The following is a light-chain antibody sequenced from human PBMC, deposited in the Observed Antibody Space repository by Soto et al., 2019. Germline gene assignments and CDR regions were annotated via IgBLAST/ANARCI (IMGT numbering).Light chain of an antibody. CDR1: QSINTY. CDR2: TSS. J-gene: IGKJ1*01. V-gene: IGKV1-39*01. CDR3: HQTYTTPWT. Sequence: DIQMTKSPSSLSASVGDKVTITCRASQSINTYLSWYQKKPGEPPNLLLYTSSSLRSGVPSRFSGSGSGTDFTLNISSLQPEDFATYYCHQTYTTPWTFGQGTKVEIK.